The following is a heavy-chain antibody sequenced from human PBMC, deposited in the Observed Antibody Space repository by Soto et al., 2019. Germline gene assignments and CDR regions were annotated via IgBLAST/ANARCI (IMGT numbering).Heavy chain of an antibody. J-gene: IGHJ6*02. V-gene: IGHV5-51*01. D-gene: IGHD3-22*01. CDR3: ARHGPRVYYDNSDYYFYGMDV. CDR2: IYAGESDT. CDR1: GYSFTIYW. Sequence: PGESLKTSCKGSGYSFTIYWIGWVRQMPRKGLEWMGLIYAGESDTRDSPYLQGNVNISADKSISTAYLQWSSLKASDTAMYYCARHGPRVYYDNSDYYFYGMDVWGQGTTVTVSS.